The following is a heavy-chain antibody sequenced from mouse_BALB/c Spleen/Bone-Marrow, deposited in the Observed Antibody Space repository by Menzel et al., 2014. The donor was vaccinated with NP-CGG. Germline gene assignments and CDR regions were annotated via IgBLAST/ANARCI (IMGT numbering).Heavy chain of an antibody. Sequence: VQLQQSGAELVRPGASVKLSCKTSGYSFTTYWMNWVKQRPGQGLEWTGMIHPSDSETKLNQKFKDQATLTVDKSSNTAYMQLNGPTSEDSAVYYCTRGDGYGGFAYWGQGTLVTVSA. CDR1: GYSFTTYW. CDR3: TRGDGYGGFAY. CDR2: IHPSDSET. J-gene: IGHJ3*01. D-gene: IGHD2-2*01. V-gene: IGHV1-61*01.